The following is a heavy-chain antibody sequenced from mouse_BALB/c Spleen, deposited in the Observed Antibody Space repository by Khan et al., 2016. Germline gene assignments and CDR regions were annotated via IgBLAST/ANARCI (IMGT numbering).Heavy chain of an antibody. CDR1: GCTFSSYA. Sequence: EVELVESGGGLVKPGGSLKLSCEASGCTFSSYAMSWVRQTPEKRLEWVASINSGGDTYYADSVKGRFTISRDNARNILYLQMSSLRSEDTAMYYCAPITAATGYWGQGTTLTVSS. CDR2: INSGGDT. D-gene: IGHD1-2*01. V-gene: IGHV5-6-5*01. CDR3: APITAATGY. J-gene: IGHJ2*01.